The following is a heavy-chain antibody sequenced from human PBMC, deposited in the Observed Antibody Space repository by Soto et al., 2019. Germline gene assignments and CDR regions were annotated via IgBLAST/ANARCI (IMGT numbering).Heavy chain of an antibody. CDR1: GDSISRYGFY. J-gene: IGHJ4*02. V-gene: IGHV4-31*03. CDR2: ISYSGNP. Sequence: QVQLQESGPGLVKPSQTLSLTCSVSGDSISRYGFYWSWIRQRPGKGLEWIGYISYSGNPYFNPSLMSRATISIDTSKNQFSLRLSSVTAADTAVYYCATRGITLYHFDSWCQGTLVTVSS. CDR3: ATRGITLYHFDS. D-gene: IGHD3-10*01.